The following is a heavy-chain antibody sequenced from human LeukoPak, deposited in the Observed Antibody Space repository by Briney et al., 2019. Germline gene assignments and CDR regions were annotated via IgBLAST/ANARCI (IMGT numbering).Heavy chain of an antibody. CDR1: GYTFTSYY. V-gene: IGHV1-46*01. CDR2: INPSGGST. J-gene: IGHJ4*02. Sequence: ASVKVSCKASGYTFTSYYMHWVRQAPGQGLEWMGIINPSGGSTSYAQKSQGRVTMTRDTSTSTVYMELSSLRSEDTAVYYCAGGGPEYLSDYWGQGTLVTVSS. CDR3: AGGGPEYLSDY. D-gene: IGHD2-2*01.